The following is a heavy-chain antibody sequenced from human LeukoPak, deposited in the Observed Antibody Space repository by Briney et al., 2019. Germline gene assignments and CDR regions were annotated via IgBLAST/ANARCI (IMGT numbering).Heavy chain of an antibody. CDR2: ISHDEVST. Sequence: QAGGSLTPSCAASGFTFSRHPMHWVRQAPGKGLEWVALISHDEVSTYYVDSVKGRFTISRDKSKNTLFLQMNSLRPEDTAVYYCARQATSLGYFYSYLDVWGTGTTVTVSS. CDR1: GFTFSRHP. V-gene: IGHV3-30*01. J-gene: IGHJ6*03. CDR3: ARQATSLGYFYSYLDV.